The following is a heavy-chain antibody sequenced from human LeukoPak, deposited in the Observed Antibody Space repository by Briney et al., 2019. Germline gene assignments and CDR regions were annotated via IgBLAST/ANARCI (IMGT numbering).Heavy chain of an antibody. CDR2: INHSGST. CDR1: GGSFSGYY. V-gene: IGHV4-34*01. J-gene: IGHJ6*02. CDR3: ARGLYDFWSGYHGMDV. D-gene: IGHD3-3*01. Sequence: SETLSLTCAVYGGSFSGYYWSWIRQPPGKGLEWIGEINHSGSTNYNPSLKSRVTISVDASKNQCSLKLSSVSAADTAVYYCARGLYDFWSGYHGMDVWGQGTTVTVSS.